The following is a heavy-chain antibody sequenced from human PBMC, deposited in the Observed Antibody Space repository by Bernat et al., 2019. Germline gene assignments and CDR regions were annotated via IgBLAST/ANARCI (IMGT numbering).Heavy chain of an antibody. D-gene: IGHD3-22*01. J-gene: IGHJ4*02. V-gene: IGHV5-51*03. Sequence: EVQLVQSGAEVKKPGESLKISCKGSGYSFTSYWIGWVRQMPGKGLEWMGIIYPGDSDTRYSPSFQGQVTISADKSISTACLQWSSLKASDTAMYYCARLDYYDSSGYWYPFDYWGQGTLVTVSS. CDR1: GYSFTSYW. CDR3: ARLDYYDSSGYWYPFDY. CDR2: IYPGDSDT.